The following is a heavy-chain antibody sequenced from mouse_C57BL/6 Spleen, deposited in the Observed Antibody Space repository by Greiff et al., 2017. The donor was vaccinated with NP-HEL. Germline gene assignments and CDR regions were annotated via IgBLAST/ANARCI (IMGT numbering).Heavy chain of an antibody. CDR2: ISSGGSYT. J-gene: IGHJ4*01. D-gene: IGHD1-1*01. CDR3: ARRRSTVVAGGAMDY. V-gene: IGHV5-6*02. Sequence: EVKLMESGGDLVKPGGSLKLSCAASGFTFSSYGMSWVRQTPDKRLEWVATISSGGSYTYYPDSVKGRFTISRDNAKNTLYLQMSSLKSEDTAMYYCARRRSTVVAGGAMDYWGQGTSVTGSS. CDR1: GFTFSSYG.